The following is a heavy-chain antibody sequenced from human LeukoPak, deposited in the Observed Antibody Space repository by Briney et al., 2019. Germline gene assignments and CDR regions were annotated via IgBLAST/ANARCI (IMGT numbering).Heavy chain of an antibody. D-gene: IGHD1-26*01. CDR1: GGSISSYY. V-gene: IGHV4-59*01. Sequence: SETLSLTCTVSGGSISSYYWSWIRQPPGKGLEWIGYIYYSGSTNYNPSLKSRVTISVDTSKNQFSLKLSSVTAADTAVYYCARGLVGAFDAFDIWGQGTTVTVSS. CDR3: ARGLVGAFDAFDI. CDR2: IYYSGST. J-gene: IGHJ3*02.